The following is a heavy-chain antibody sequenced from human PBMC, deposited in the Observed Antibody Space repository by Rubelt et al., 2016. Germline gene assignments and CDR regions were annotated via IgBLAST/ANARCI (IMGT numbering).Heavy chain of an antibody. CDR2: VKSKTDGGTT. CDR1: GFTFSSYW. D-gene: IGHD3-10*01. V-gene: IGHV3-15*01. J-gene: IGHJ4*02. Sequence: EVQLVESGEGLAQPGGSLRLSCAASGFTFSSYWMHWVRQAPGKGLVWVGRVKSKTDGGTTDYAAPVKGRFTISRYDSKNTLYLQMNSLKTEDTAVYYCTTALRITMVRGVSYFDYWGQGTLVTVSS. CDR3: TTALRITMVRGVSYFDY.